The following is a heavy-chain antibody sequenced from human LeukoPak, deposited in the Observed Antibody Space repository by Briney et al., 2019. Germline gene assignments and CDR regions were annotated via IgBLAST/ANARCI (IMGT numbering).Heavy chain of an antibody. J-gene: IGHJ3*02. CDR2: ISSSGSTI. D-gene: IGHD2-8*01. CDR3: ARVLGCTNGVCHDAFDI. Sequence: GGSLRLSCAASGFTFSSYEMNWVRQAPGKGLEWVSYISSSGSTIYYADSVKGRFTISRDNAKKSLYLQMNSLRAEDTAVYFCARVLGCTNGVCHDAFDIWGQGTVVTVPS. V-gene: IGHV3-48*03. CDR1: GFTFSSYE.